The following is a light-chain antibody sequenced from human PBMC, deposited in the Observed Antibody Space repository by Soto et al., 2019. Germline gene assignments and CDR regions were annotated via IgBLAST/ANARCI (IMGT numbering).Light chain of an antibody. CDR3: QQYKYWPPTLENT. Sequence: IVMTQAPATLSVSPGERSTLSCRDSQRVSINLAWYQQKPGQAPRLLIYGASTRATGLPARFSGSGSGTEFTPNLSSLQSEDLSVYYWQQYKYWPPTLENTFGQGTKLEIK. J-gene: IGKJ2*01. CDR2: GAS. V-gene: IGKV3-15*01. CDR1: QRVSIN.